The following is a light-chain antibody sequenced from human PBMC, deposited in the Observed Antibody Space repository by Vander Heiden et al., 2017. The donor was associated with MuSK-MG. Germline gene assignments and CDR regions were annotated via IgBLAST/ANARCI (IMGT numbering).Light chain of an antibody. V-gene: IGKV1-39*01. CDR1: QSISSY. J-gene: IGKJ3*01. CDR3: QQGDRTPT. CDR2: AAS. Sequence: DIQLTQSPSSLSASVGDRVTITCRASQSISSYLNWYQQKPGKAPKLLIYAASSLQSGVPTRISGRGSGTDCTLTISSLQPEDVATYCCQQGDRTPTFGPGTKVEIK.